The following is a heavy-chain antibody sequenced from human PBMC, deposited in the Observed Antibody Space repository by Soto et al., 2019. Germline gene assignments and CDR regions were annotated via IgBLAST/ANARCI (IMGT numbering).Heavy chain of an antibody. CDR3: ARDTSEGSGRLSDY. J-gene: IGHJ4*02. V-gene: IGHV3-74*01. D-gene: IGHD3-10*01. CDR1: GFTFSSYW. CDR2: INSDGRST. Sequence: EVQLVESGGGLVQPGGSLRLSCAASGFTFSSYWMHWVRQAPGKGLVWVSRINSDGRSTSYADSVKGRFTSSRDNAKNTLYLHMISLRAEDTAVYYWARDTSEGSGRLSDYWGQGTLGTVSS.